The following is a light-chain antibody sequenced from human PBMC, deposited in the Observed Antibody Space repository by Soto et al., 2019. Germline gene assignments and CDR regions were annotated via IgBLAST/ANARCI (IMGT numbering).Light chain of an antibody. Sequence: QYALTQPASVSGSPGQSITISCTGTSSDVGDYNYVSWYQQHPGKAPKLMIYDVSNRPSGVSNRFSGSKSGSTASLTISGLQAEDEADYYCSSYTSSSTLVVFGGGTKVTVL. CDR3: SSYTSSSTLVV. CDR1: SSDVGDYNY. J-gene: IGLJ2*01. V-gene: IGLV2-14*03. CDR2: DVS.